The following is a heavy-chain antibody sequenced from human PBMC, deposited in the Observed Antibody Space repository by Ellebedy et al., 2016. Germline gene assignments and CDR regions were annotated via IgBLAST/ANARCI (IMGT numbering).Heavy chain of an antibody. V-gene: IGHV3-23*01. D-gene: IGHD3-22*01. J-gene: IGHJ2*01. CDR3: ARNRNFYDSSGYYSNYWYFDL. CDR2: ISGSGGNT. Sequence: GGSLRLSCAASGFSFSNYAMSWVRQAPGKGLEWVSGISGSGGNTYYADSVKGRFTISRDNSKNTLYLQMNSLRAEDTAVYHCARNRNFYDSSGYYSNYWYFDLWGRGTLVTVSS. CDR1: GFSFSNYA.